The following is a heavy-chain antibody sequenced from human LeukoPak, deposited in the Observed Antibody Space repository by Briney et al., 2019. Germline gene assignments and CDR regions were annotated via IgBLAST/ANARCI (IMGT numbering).Heavy chain of an antibody. Sequence: ASVKLSCKASGYTFSDYYIHWVRQAPGQGLEWMGWINPNSGGTNSAQQFQGRVTMTRDPSISTAYMELSRLRSDDTAVYYCARTELYYDFWSGYSQSKGNWFDPWGQGTLVTVSS. CDR1: GYTFSDYY. CDR2: INPNSGGT. V-gene: IGHV1-2*02. J-gene: IGHJ5*02. CDR3: ARTELYYDFWSGYSQSKGNWFDP. D-gene: IGHD3-3*01.